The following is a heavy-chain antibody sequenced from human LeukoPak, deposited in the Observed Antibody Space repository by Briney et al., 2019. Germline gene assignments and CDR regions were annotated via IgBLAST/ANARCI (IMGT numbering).Heavy chain of an antibody. V-gene: IGHV1-18*04. J-gene: IGHJ6*03. CDR1: GDSTNTYG. Sequence: ASVKVSCKASGDSTNTYGVAWVRQAPGQGLEWIGWISPYSAYTKYADALQGRVTMTTDTSTTTSYMELRSLRSDDTAVYFCANVAKGRYFFYCMDAWGKGTTVTVS. CDR2: ISPYSAYT. CDR3: ANVAKGRYFFYCMDA.